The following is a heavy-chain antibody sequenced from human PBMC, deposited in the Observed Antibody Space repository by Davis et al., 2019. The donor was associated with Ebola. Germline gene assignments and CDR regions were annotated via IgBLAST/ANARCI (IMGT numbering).Heavy chain of an antibody. CDR2: ISYDGSNK. CDR1: GFTFSSYA. J-gene: IGHJ6*02. D-gene: IGHD3-3*01. CDR3: ARDRIDSYDFWSGPRYYGMDV. Sequence: GESLKISCAASGFTFSSYAMHWVRQAPGKGLEWVAVISYDGSNKYYADSVKGRFTISRDNSKNTLYLQMNSLRAEDTAVYYCARDRIDSYDFWSGPRYYGMDVWGQGTTVTVSS. V-gene: IGHV3-30-3*01.